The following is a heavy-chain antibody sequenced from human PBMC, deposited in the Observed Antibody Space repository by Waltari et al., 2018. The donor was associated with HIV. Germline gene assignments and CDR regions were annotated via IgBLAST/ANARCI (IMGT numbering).Heavy chain of an antibody. CDR1: GITFKNAW. Sequence: DVQLVESGGGLVKPGGSLRLSCAVSGITFKNAWRSCVRQGPGKGPQWLGHIRSKSDGGTTDYAAPVRGRFTISTDDLNNTMSLEMKSLKVEDTGVYYCTTFEMGSTRNYWGQGTLVTVSS. V-gene: IGHV3-15*01. J-gene: IGHJ4*02. CDR2: IRSKSDGGTT. D-gene: IGHD1-26*01. CDR3: TTFEMGSTRNY.